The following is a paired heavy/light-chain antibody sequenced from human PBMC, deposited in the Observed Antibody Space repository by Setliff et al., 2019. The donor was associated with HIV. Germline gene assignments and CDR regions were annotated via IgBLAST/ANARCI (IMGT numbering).Heavy chain of an antibody. Sequence: QMHIQESGPGLVKPSETLSLTCEVATGIYSIRSGVYWGWVRQPPGKGLEWIGSVSQSGNTYYSPSLKGRITISVDTSKNQISLKVTSVTAADTAIYYCATRGIAAAGFYFQNWGRGTLVTVAS. D-gene: IGHD6-13*01. J-gene: IGHJ1*01. CDR1: TGIYSIRSGVY. CDR3: ATRGIAAAGFYFQN. CDR2: VSQSGNT. V-gene: IGHV4-38-2*01.
Light chain of an antibody. Sequence: DMQMTQSPSTLSASGGDKVTITCRASQNIGTSLAWYQQKPGKAPQLLIYKASTLQTGVPSRFSGSGSGTQFTLTISSLQPDDLGTYYCHHYQSDSQTFGQGTKV. CDR3: HHYQSDSQT. CDR2: KAS. J-gene: IGKJ1*01. V-gene: IGKV1-5*03. CDR1: QNIGTS.